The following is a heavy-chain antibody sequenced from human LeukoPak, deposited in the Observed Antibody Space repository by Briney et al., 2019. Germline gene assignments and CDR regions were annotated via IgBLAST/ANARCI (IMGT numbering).Heavy chain of an antibody. Sequence: ASVKVSCKASGYTFTSYYMHWVRQAPGQGLEWMGIINPSGGTTTYAQKFQGRVTMTRDTSTSTVYMELSSLRSGDTAVYYCARDGERTTVTPYYYYYMDVWGKGTTVTVSS. J-gene: IGHJ6*03. CDR2: INPSGGTT. CDR3: ARDGERTTVTPYYYYYMDV. V-gene: IGHV1-46*01. D-gene: IGHD4-17*01. CDR1: GYTFTSYY.